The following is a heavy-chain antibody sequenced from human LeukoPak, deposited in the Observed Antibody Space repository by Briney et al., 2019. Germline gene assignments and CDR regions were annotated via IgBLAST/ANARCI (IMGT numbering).Heavy chain of an antibody. CDR1: GFTFGDDG. V-gene: IGHV3-49*03. J-gene: IGHJ4*02. CDR2: IRKKAYGETT. D-gene: IGHD4-17*01. CDR3: ARGLHDYGDSNYYFDQ. Sequence: GRSLRLSCTASGFTFGDDGWSWFRQAPGTGLEWICFIRKKAYGETTEYAASVRGRFTISRDDAKSIAYLQMNLLNTEDTALYYCARGLHDYGDSNYYFDQWGQGTLVTVSS.